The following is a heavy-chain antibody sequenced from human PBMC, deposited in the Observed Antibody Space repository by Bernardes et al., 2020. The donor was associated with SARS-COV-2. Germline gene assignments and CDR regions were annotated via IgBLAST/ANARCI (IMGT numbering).Heavy chain of an antibody. D-gene: IGHD1-26*01. CDR2: INSDGSST. CDR3: AREGVGGSYYVRAFDI. J-gene: IGHJ3*02. V-gene: IGHV3-74*01. CDR1: GFTFSSYW. Sequence: GGSLRLSRAASGFTFSSYWMHWVRQAPGKGLVWVSRINSDGSSTSYADSVKGRFTISRDNAKNTLYLQMNSLRAEDTAVYYCAREGVGGSYYVRAFDIWGQGTMVTVSS.